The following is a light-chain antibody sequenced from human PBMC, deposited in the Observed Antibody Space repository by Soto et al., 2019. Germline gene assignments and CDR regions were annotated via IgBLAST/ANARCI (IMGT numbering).Light chain of an antibody. CDR1: QSVSNSY. V-gene: IGKV3D-20*01. Sequence: EIVLTQSPATLSLSPGERATLSCGASQSVSNSYLAWYQQKPGLAPRLLIYDASSRATGIPDRFSSSGSGTDFSLIISRLEPEDFAVYYCQQYSSSTPITFGQGTRLEI. CDR3: QQYSSSTPIT. J-gene: IGKJ5*01. CDR2: DAS.